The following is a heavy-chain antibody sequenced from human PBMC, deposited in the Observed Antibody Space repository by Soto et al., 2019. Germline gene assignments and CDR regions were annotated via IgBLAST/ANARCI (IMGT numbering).Heavy chain of an antibody. J-gene: IGHJ6*02. Sequence: GGSLRLSCVASGFTFGNYTMSWVRQAPGKGLEWVSAISGSGETTYYSDSVKGRFTISRDNSKNTVYLQMNDLRVEDAAEYFCAKDSWAIFGVPAGEYYAMDVWGQGTTVTVSS. CDR2: ISGSGETT. CDR1: GFTFGNYT. D-gene: IGHD3-3*01. V-gene: IGHV3-23*01. CDR3: AKDSWAIFGVPAGEYYAMDV.